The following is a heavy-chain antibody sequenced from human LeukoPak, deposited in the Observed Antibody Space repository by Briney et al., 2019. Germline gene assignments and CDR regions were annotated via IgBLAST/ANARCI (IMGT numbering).Heavy chain of an antibody. CDR2: IYYTGNT. J-gene: IGHJ5*02. V-gene: IGHV4-39*07. Sequence: PSETLSLTCTVSGGSISSSGSYWGWIRQPPGKGLEWIGSIYYTGNTYNPSLKSRVTISVDTSKNQFSLNLTSVNAADTAVYYCARVMAARREDLNWFDPWGQGTLVAVSS. CDR1: GGSISSSGSY. CDR3: ARVMAARREDLNWFDP. D-gene: IGHD6-6*01.